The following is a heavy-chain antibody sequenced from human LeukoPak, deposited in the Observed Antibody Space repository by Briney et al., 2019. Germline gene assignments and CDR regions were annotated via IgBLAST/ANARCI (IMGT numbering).Heavy chain of an antibody. Sequence: GGSLRLSRAASGFTFSTYTMSWVRQAPGKGLEWVSAISCSGGNTYYADSVKGRFTISRDNSKNTLYLQMDSLRADDTAVYYCAKAAFSRTSYFDYWGQGTLVTASS. J-gene: IGHJ4*02. CDR3: AKAAFSRTSYFDY. D-gene: IGHD3-3*02. V-gene: IGHV3-23*01. CDR1: GFTFSTYT. CDR2: ISCSGGNT.